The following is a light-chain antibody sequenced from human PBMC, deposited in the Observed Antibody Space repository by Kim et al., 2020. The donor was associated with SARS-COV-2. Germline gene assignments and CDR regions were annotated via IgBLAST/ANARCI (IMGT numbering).Light chain of an antibody. CDR2: EVN. CDR1: SSGVGGYKY. J-gene: IGLJ1*01. Sequence: QSALTQPPSASGSPGQSVTISCTGTSSGVGGYKYVSWYQQHPGKAPKLMIYEVNKRPSGVPDRFSGSKSGNTASLTVSALQAEDEADYYCLSYAGIKNYVFGTGTKVTVL. CDR3: LSYAGIKNYV. V-gene: IGLV2-8*01.